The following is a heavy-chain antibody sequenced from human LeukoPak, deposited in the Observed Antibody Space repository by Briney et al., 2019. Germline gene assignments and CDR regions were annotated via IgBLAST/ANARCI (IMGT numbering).Heavy chain of an antibody. Sequence: GGSLRLSCAATGFTFSSYAMHWVRQAPGKELECVAFISYDGSNKYYVDSVKGRFTISRDDSQNTLYLQMNSLRAEDTAVYYCARERTGYYMAVWGKGTTVTISS. J-gene: IGHJ6*03. D-gene: IGHD1-14*01. CDR3: ARERTGYYMAV. CDR2: ISYDGSNK. V-gene: IGHV3-30*02. CDR1: GFTFSSYA.